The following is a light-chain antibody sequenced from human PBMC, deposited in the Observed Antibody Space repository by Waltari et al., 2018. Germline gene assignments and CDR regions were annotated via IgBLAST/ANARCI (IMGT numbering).Light chain of an antibody. CDR1: SSDVGGYNY. V-gene: IGLV2-14*03. CDR3: SSYISSDTLEL. Sequence: HSALTQPASVSGSPGQSITISCTGTSSDVGGYNYVSWYQQHPGKAPKLRIFDVSYRPSGISNRFSGSKSGNTASLTISGLQAEDEADYYCSSYISSDTLELFGGGTSLTVL. J-gene: IGLJ2*01. CDR2: DVS.